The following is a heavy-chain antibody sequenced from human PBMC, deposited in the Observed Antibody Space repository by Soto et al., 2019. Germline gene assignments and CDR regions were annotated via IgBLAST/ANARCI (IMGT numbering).Heavy chain of an antibody. CDR3: ARHRRRDAFDI. CDR1: GFTFNSYW. V-gene: IGHV3-7*01. CDR2: IKQDGSEK. Sequence: LRLSCAASGFTFNSYWMSWVRQAPGKGLEWVANIKQDGSEKYYVDSVKGRFTISRDNAKNSLYLQMKSLRAEDTAVYYCARHRRRDAFDIWGQGTMVTVSS. J-gene: IGHJ3*02.